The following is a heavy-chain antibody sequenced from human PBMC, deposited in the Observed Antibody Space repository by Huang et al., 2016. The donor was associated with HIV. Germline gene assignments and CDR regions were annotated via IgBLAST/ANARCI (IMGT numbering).Heavy chain of an antibody. CDR2: ISPIRWTR. CDR3: AREFEYTSSDYAFDI. Sequence: QVQLVQSGAEVKKSGSSVKVSCKASGGTFSSFGITWVRQAPGQGLEVKGGISPIRWTRNYAKKFQGRVTITADEFTSTAHRELSRLRSGDTAVYYCAREFEYTSSDYAFDIWGQGTMVTVSS. V-gene: IGHV1-69*01. D-gene: IGHD1-26*01. CDR1: GGTFSSFG. J-gene: IGHJ3*02.